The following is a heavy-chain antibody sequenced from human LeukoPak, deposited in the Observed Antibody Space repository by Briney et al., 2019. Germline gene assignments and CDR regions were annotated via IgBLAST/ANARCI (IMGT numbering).Heavy chain of an antibody. D-gene: IGHD3-22*01. Sequence: GGSLRLSCVASGFTFSDHYMDWVRQAPGKGLEWVAIISYDGSNKYYADSVKGRFTISRDNSKNTLYLQMNSLRAEDTAVYYCAKDHVDYYDSSGYYSVHAYWGQGTLVTVSS. V-gene: IGHV3-30*18. CDR1: GFTFSDHY. CDR3: AKDHVDYYDSSGYYSVHAY. CDR2: ISYDGSNK. J-gene: IGHJ4*02.